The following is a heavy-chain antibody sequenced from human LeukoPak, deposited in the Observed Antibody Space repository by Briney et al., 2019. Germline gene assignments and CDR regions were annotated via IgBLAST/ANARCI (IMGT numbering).Heavy chain of an antibody. D-gene: IGHD6-19*01. CDR1: GGSISSSY. CDR3: ASSSSGWFWNY. Sequence: SETLSLNRTVSGGSISSSYWSWIRQPAGKGLEWIGRIYTSGSTNYNPSLKSRVTMSIATSKKQFSLNLSSVTAADTAVYYCASSSSGWFWNYWGQGTLFTVSS. J-gene: IGHJ4*02. V-gene: IGHV4-4*07. CDR2: IYTSGST.